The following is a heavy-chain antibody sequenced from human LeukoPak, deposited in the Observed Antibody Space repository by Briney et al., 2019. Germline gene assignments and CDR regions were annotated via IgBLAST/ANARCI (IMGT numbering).Heavy chain of an antibody. Sequence: GGSLRLSCAASGFTFSSYSMNWVRQAPGKGLEWVSSISSSSSYIYYADSVKGRFTISRDNSKNTLYLQMNSLRAEDTAVYYCAKEVVGYSYYDILTGYSTHPLDYWGQGTLVTVSS. V-gene: IGHV3-21*04. CDR2: ISSSSSYI. J-gene: IGHJ4*02. D-gene: IGHD3-9*01. CDR1: GFTFSSYS. CDR3: AKEVVGYSYYDILTGYSTHPLDY.